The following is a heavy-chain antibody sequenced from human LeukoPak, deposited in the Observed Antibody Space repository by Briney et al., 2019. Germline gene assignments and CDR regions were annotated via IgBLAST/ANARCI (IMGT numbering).Heavy chain of an antibody. CDR1: GGSISSGGYY. CDR3: ARENPVWSGLYYYYGMDV. Sequence: SETLSLTCTVSGGSISSGGYYWSWIRQHPGKGLEWIGHIYYSGSTYYNPSLKSRVTISVDTSKNQFSLKLSSVTAADTAVYYCARENPVWSGLYYYYGMDVWGQGTTVTVSS. CDR2: IYYSGST. V-gene: IGHV4-31*03. J-gene: IGHJ6*02. D-gene: IGHD3-3*01.